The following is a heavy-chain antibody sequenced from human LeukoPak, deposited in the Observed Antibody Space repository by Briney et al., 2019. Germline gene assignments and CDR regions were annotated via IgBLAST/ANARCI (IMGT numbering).Heavy chain of an antibody. V-gene: IGHV3-30-3*02. CDR2: ISYDGSNK. J-gene: IGHJ4*02. Sequence: GGSLRLSCAASGFTFSSYAMHWVRQAPGKGLEWVAVISYDGSNKYYADSVKSRFTISRDNSKNTLYLQMNSLRAEDTAVYYCAKSVAFTMIDFDYWGQGTLVTVSS. CDR3: AKSVAFTMIDFDY. CDR1: GFTFSSYA. D-gene: IGHD3-22*01.